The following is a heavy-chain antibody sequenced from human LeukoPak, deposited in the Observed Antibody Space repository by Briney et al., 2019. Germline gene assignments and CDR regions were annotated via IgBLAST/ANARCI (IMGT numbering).Heavy chain of an antibody. CDR3: ARGTYDILTGYYIHSFDY. D-gene: IGHD3-9*01. J-gene: IGHJ4*02. CDR2: IYLYGTT. Sequence: PSETLSLTCSVSIGSISSSKWWSWVRQSPVEGLEWIGEIYLYGTTNYNPSFTSRVTMSVDRSRNQFSLKLTSVTAADTAVYYCARGTYDILTGYYIHSFDYWGQGTLVTVSS. V-gene: IGHV4-4*02. CDR1: IGSISSSKW.